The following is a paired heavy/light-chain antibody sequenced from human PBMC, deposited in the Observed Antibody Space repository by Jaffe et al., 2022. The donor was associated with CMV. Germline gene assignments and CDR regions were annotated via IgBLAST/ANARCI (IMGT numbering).Light chain of an antibody. CDR2: AAS. J-gene: IGKJ4*01. Sequence: IQLTQSPSSLSASVGDRVTITCRASQGISSYLAWYQQKPGKAPKLLIYAASTLQSGVPSRFSGSGSGTDFTLTISSLQPEDFATYYCQQLNSYLPLTFGGGTKVEIK. CDR1: QGISSY. CDR3: QQLNSYLPLT. V-gene: IGKV1-9*01.
Heavy chain of an antibody. Sequence: EVQLVQSGAEVKKPGESLKISCKGSGYSFTSYWIGWVRQMPGKGLEWMGIIYPGDSDTRYSPSFQGQVTISADKSISTAYLQWSSLKASDTAMYYCARRYYYDSSAFLAGAYFDAFDIWGQGTMVTVSS. CDR3: ARRYYYDSSAFLAGAYFDAFDI. CDR2: IYPGDSDT. D-gene: IGHD3-22*01. CDR1: GYSFTSYW. J-gene: IGHJ3*02. V-gene: IGHV5-51*01.